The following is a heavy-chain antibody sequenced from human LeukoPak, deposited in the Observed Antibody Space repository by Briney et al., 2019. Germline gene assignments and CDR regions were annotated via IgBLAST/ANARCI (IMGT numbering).Heavy chain of an antibody. D-gene: IGHD3-10*01. CDR2: IKHHGSDE. CDR1: GFTFSDYS. CDR3: ARIGGSGTYWDY. V-gene: IGHV3-7*01. Sequence: GGSLRLSCAASGFTFSDYSMSWVRQAPGKGLEWVANIKHHGSDEHYVDSVRGRFTISRDNAKNSLFLQMNSLRAEDTAVYYCARIGGSGTYWDYWGQGTLVTVSS. J-gene: IGHJ4*02.